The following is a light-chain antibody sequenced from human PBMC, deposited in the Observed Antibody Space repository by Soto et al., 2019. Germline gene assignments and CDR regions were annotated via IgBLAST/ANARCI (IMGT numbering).Light chain of an antibody. CDR1: QGIDNW. CDR2: VAS. CDR3: QQTNSYPLT. V-gene: IGKV1-12*01. J-gene: IGKJ4*01. Sequence: QLTQSHTTVSASVADRVTLTCRASQGIDNWLAWYQQKPGKAPKLLIFVASILRSGVPSRLSGSGSGTDFTLTISSLQPEDFATYYCQQTNSYPLTFGGGTKVAIK.